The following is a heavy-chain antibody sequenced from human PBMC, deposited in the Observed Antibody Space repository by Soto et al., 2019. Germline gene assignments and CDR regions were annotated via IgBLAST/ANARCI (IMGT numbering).Heavy chain of an antibody. V-gene: IGHV4-31*01. J-gene: IGHJ4*02. CDR2: IYYSGST. D-gene: IGHD6-13*01. Sequence: QVQLQESGPGLVKPSQTLSLICTVSGGSINSGGYYWSWIRQHPGKGLEWIGYIYYSGSTYYNPFLRSPVTTSARASEHQFSLKLSSVTAEDTAVYFCARAYRHSGYSSSWVFDYWVQGTLVNVSS. CDR1: GGSINSGGYY. CDR3: ARAYRHSGYSSSWVFDY.